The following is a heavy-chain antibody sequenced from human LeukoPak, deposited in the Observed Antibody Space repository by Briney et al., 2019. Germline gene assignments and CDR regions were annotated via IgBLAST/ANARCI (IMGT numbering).Heavy chain of an antibody. V-gene: IGHV3-21*01. Sequence: GGSLRLSCVASGFTFTSYTMNWVRQAPGKGLEWVSSISRSSSDIYYSDLLQGRFTISRDNAKNSLYLQLNSLRAEDTAVYYCARDGVSGIDYWGQGTLVTVSS. J-gene: IGHJ4*02. CDR2: ISRSSSDI. CDR3: ARDGVSGIDY. CDR1: GFTFTSYT. D-gene: IGHD1-26*01.